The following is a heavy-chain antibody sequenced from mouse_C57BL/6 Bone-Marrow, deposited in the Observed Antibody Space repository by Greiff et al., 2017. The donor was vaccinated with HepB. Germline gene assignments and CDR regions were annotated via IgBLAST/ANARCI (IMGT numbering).Heavy chain of an antibody. CDR2: IYPGDGDT. Sequence: QVQLQQSGAELVKPGASVKISCKASGYAFSSYWMNWVKQRPGKGLEWIGQIYPGDGDTNYNGKFKGKATLTADKSSSTAYMQLSSLTSEDSAVYYCARPNYGSSHYAMDYWGQGTSVTVSS. CDR3: ARPNYGSSHYAMDY. CDR1: GYAFSSYW. J-gene: IGHJ4*01. D-gene: IGHD1-1*01. V-gene: IGHV1-80*01.